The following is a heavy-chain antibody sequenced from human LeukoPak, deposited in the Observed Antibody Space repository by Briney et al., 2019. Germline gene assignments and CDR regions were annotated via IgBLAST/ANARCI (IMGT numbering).Heavy chain of an antibody. CDR3: ARGLDYGDYFDC. Sequence: GGSLRLSCAASGFTVSINYMSWVRQAPGKGLEWVSVFYSVGSTYYADSVKGRFTISRDNSKNTLYLQMNSLRAEDTAVYYCARGLDYGDYFDCWGQGTLVTVSS. D-gene: IGHD4-17*01. CDR2: FYSVGST. V-gene: IGHV3-53*01. J-gene: IGHJ4*02. CDR1: GFTVSINY.